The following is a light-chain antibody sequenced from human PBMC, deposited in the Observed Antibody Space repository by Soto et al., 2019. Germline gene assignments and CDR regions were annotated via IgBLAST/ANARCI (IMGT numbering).Light chain of an antibody. Sequence: IVLTQSPGTLSLSPGERATLSCRASQSVGRRYLAWYQQKPGQAPMLLIYDTSERASDIPDRFSGNGSGTDFTLTISRLVPEDFAVYYCQYQGTFGGGTKVEIK. CDR1: QSVGRRY. J-gene: IGKJ4*01. CDR2: DTS. CDR3: QYQGT. V-gene: IGKV3-20*01.